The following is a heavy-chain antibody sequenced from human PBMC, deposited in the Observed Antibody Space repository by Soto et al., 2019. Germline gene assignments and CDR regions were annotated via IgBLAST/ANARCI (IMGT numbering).Heavy chain of an antibody. Sequence: GESLKISCQASGYSFINYWIGWVRQMPGKGLEWMAIINPGNSETRYSPSFEGQVTVSADKSISTVYLQWSSLKASDTAMYFCARPHLNNVDSWGQGTLVSVSS. D-gene: IGHD1-20*01. V-gene: IGHV5-51*01. CDR3: ARPHLNNVDS. CDR2: INPGNSET. J-gene: IGHJ1*01. CDR1: GYSFINYW.